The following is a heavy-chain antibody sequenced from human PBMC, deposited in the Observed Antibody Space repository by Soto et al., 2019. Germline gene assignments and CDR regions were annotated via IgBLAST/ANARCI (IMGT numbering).Heavy chain of an antibody. Sequence: QVQLVQSGAEEKKPGASVKVSCKASGYTFTSYAMHWVRQAPGQRLEWMGWINAGNGNTKYSQKFQVRDTITRDTSSSTVYMKLSNLRSEDTAVYYCARSLVVVTGLDYWGQGTLVTVSS. CDR3: ARSLVVVTGLDY. CDR2: INAGNGNT. V-gene: IGHV1-3*05. D-gene: IGHD2-21*02. J-gene: IGHJ4*02. CDR1: GYTFTSYA.